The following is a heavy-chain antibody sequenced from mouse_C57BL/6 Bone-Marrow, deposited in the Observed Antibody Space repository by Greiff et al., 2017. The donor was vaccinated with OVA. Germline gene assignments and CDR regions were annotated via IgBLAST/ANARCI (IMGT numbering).Heavy chain of an antibody. D-gene: IGHD2-3*01. CDR1: GYSITSGYD. CDR3: AREGLLYWYFDV. J-gene: IGHJ1*03. V-gene: IGHV3-1*01. Sequence: VQLQQSGPGMVKPSQSLSLTCTVTGYSITSGYDWHWIRHFPGNKLEWMGYISYSGSTNYNPSLKSRISITHDTSKNHFFLKLNSVTTEDTATYYCAREGLLYWYFDVWGTGTTVTVSS. CDR2: ISYSGST.